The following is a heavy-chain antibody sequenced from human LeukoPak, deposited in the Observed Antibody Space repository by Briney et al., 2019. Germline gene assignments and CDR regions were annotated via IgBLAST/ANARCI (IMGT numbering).Heavy chain of an antibody. CDR2: IYYSGST. J-gene: IGHJ4*02. D-gene: IGHD3-3*01. CDR1: GGSISSGDYY. V-gene: IGHV4-30-4*01. CDR3: ARGRFVLRFLECLGNYFDY. Sequence: SQTLSLTCTVSGGSISSGDYYWSWIRQPPGKGLEWIGYIYYSGSTYYNPSLKSRVTISVDTSKNQFSLKLSSVTAADTAVYYCARGRFVLRFLECLGNYFDYWGQGTLVTVSS.